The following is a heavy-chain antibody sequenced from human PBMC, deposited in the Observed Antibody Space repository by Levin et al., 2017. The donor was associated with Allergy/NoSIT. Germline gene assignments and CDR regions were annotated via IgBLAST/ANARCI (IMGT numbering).Heavy chain of an antibody. V-gene: IGHV3-21*01. CDR1: GFTFSTCS. Sequence: GESLKISCAASGFTFSTCSMNWVRQAPGKGLEWVSSISTSGNHIYYADSVRGRFTISRDNAKSSLYLQMNSLRAEDTAMYYCARDLTCYYDPSGYYPFDYWGQGTLVTVSS. CDR3: ARDLTCYYDPSGYYPFDY. D-gene: IGHD3-22*01. CDR2: ISTSGNHI. J-gene: IGHJ4*02.